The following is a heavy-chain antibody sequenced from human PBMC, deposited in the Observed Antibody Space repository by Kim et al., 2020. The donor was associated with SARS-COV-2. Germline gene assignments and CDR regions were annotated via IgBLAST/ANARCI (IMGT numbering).Heavy chain of an antibody. CDR1: GFTFSGSA. J-gene: IGHJ6*02. D-gene: IGHD3-10*01. CDR2: IRSKANSYYT. V-gene: IGHV3-73*01. Sequence: GGSLRLSCAASGFTFSGSAMNWVRQAPGKGLEWVGRIRSKANSYYTAYAASVKGRFTISRDDSKNKSYLQMTSLKTEDTAVYYCTRVLAGLWCGGTNCYYGMDVWGQGTTVTVSS. CDR3: TRVLAGLWCGGTNCYYGMDV.